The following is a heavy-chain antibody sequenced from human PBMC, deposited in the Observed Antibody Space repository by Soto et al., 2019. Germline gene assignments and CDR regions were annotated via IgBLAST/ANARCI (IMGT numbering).Heavy chain of an antibody. D-gene: IGHD5-12*01. V-gene: IGHV4-4*02. Sequence: SETLSLTCAVSGGSISSSNWWSWVRQPPGKGLEWIGYIYHSGSTYYNPSLKSRVTISVDRSKNQFSLKLSSVTAADTAVYYCARGSGYDLVVFDYWGQGTLVTVS. CDR2: IYHSGST. J-gene: IGHJ4*02. CDR1: GGSISSSNW. CDR3: ARGSGYDLVVFDY.